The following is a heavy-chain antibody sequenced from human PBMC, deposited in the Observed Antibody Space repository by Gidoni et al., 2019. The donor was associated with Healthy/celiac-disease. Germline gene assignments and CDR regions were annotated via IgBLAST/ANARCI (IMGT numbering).Heavy chain of an antibody. CDR1: GFTFSSYA. J-gene: IGHJ4*02. D-gene: IGHD5-12*01. CDR3: AKDLGYSGYDPFDY. CDR2: ISGSGGST. Sequence: EVQLLESGGGLVQPGGSLTLSCSAYGFTFSSYAMSWVRQAPGKGLEWVSAISGSGGSTYYADSVKGRFTISRDNSKNTLYLQMNSLRAEDTAVYYCAKDLGYSGYDPFDYWGQGTLVTVSS. V-gene: IGHV3-23*01.